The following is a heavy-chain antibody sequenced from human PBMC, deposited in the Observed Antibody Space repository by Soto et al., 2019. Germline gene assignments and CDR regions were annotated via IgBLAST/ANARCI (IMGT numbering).Heavy chain of an antibody. CDR3: ARLDYGDYYNWFDP. V-gene: IGHV3-7*01. J-gene: IGHJ5*02. D-gene: IGHD4-17*01. CDR1: GFTFSSYW. Sequence: VGSLRLSCAASGFTFSSYWMSWVRQAPGKGLEWVANIKQDGSEKYYVDSVKGRFTISRDNAKNSLYLQMNSLRAEDTAVYYCARLDYGDYYNWFDPWGQRTLVTVSS. CDR2: IKQDGSEK.